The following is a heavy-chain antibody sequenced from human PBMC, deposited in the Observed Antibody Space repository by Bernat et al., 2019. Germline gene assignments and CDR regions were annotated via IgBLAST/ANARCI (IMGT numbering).Heavy chain of an antibody. Sequence: QVQLVESGGGLVKPGGSLRLSCAASGFTFSDYYMSWIRQAPGKGLEWVSYISSSSSYTNYADSVKGRFTISRDNAKNSLYLQMNSLRAEDTAVYYCARANLGSSSNWFDPWGQGTLVTVSS. V-gene: IGHV3-11*05. J-gene: IGHJ5*02. CDR2: ISSSSSYT. D-gene: IGHD6-13*01. CDR3: ARANLGSSSNWFDP. CDR1: GFTFSDYY.